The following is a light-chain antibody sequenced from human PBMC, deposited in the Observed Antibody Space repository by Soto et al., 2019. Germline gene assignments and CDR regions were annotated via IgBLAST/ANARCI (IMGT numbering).Light chain of an antibody. CDR2: GTS. V-gene: IGKV3-20*01. CDR3: QHYGNSRWT. CDR1: QSVSSSY. J-gene: IGKJ1*01. Sequence: EIVLTQSPDTLSLSPGERATLSCRASQSVSSSYLAWYQQTPGQAPRLLIYGTSNRATGIPDRFSGSGSGTDFTLTISRLEPEAFAVYYCQHYGNSRWTFGQGTKVDIK.